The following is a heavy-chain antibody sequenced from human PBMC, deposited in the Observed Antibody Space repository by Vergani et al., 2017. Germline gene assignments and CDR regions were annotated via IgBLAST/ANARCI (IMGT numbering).Heavy chain of an antibody. CDR3: ASPMIVVVKNQNDAFDI. V-gene: IGHV1-58*02. CDR2: IVVGSGNT. D-gene: IGHD3-22*01. CDR1: GFTFTSSA. J-gene: IGHJ3*02. Sequence: QMQLVQSGPEVKKPGTSVKVSCKASGFTFTSSAMQWVRQARGQRLEWIGWIVVGSGNTNYAQKFQERVTITRDMSTSTAYMELSSLRSDDTAVYYCASPMIVVVKNQNDAFDIWGQGTMVTVSS.